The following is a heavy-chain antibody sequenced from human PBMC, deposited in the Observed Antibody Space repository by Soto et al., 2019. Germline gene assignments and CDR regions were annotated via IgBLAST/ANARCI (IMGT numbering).Heavy chain of an antibody. V-gene: IGHV3-48*02. CDR1: GFRFSDHS. J-gene: IGHJ4*02. CDR2: ISSNSATT. Sequence: HPGGSLRLSCVGSGFRFSDHSMNWVRQAPGKGLQWISYISSNSATTYYADSVKGRFTVSRDNAKNALFLQMSSLRDDDTATYYCARLPKGSLVTAWGQGARVTVSS. CDR3: ARLPKGSLVTA. D-gene: IGHD2-21*02.